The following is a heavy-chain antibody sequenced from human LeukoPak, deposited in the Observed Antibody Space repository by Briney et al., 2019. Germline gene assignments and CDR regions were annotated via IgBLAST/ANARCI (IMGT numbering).Heavy chain of an antibody. CDR2: ISNDGNKK. CDR3: AKEGWDKSYWYGRIDY. Sequence: GGSLRLSCAATGFTFSTYGMHWVHKAPGKGLEWVAAISNDGNKKYYADSVKGRFTISRDNPKNTLFLQMNSLRAEDTAVYYCAKEGWDKSYWYGRIDYWGQGTLVTVSS. V-gene: IGHV3-30*18. J-gene: IGHJ4*02. D-gene: IGHD2-8*02. CDR1: GFTFSTYG.